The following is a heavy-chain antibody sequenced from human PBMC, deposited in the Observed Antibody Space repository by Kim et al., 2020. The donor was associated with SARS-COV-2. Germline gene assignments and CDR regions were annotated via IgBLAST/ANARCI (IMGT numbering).Heavy chain of an antibody. J-gene: IGHJ4*02. CDR3: ARGRFTFYSSGWYYFDY. CDR2: INPSGGST. CDR1: GYTFTSYY. D-gene: IGHD6-19*01. V-gene: IGHV1-46*01. Sequence: ASVKVSCKASGYTFTSYYMHWVRQAPGQGLEWMGIINPSGGSTSYAQKFQGRVTMTRDTSTSTVYMELSSLRSEDTAVYYCARGRFTFYSSGWYYFDYWGQGTLVTVSS.